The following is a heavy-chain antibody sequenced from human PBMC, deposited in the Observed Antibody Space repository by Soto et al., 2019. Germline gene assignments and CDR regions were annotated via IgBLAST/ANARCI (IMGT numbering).Heavy chain of an antibody. V-gene: IGHV3-9*01. CDR3: AKDLLRAGGTIDY. Sequence: SLRLSCAASGFTFDDHAMHWVRQPPGKGLEWVSGITWNSGVTAYADSVKGRFTIARDNAENSLYLQMDSLRTEDTALYYCAKDLLRAGGTIDYWGQGSLVTVSS. CDR2: ITWNSGVT. CDR1: GFTFDDHA. D-gene: IGHD6-13*01. J-gene: IGHJ4*02.